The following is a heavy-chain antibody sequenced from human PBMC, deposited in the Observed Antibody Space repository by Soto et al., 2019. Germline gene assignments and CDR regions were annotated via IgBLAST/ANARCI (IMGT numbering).Heavy chain of an antibody. V-gene: IGHV4-59*01. Sequence: SETLSLTCTVSGGSISRYYWSWIRQPPGKGLEWVGYIYYRGSTNYNPSLKSGITRSVDTSKNQFSLKLGSVTAADTAVYYCARTYYDFDNWFDPWGQGTLVTVSS. J-gene: IGHJ5*02. CDR3: ARTYYDFDNWFDP. D-gene: IGHD3-3*01. CDR2: IYYRGST. CDR1: GGSISRYY.